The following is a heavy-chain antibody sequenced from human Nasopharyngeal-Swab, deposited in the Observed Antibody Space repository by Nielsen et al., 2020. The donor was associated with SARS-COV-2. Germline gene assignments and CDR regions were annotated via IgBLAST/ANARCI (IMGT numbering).Heavy chain of an antibody. CDR2: SSAANGNT. D-gene: IGHD2-2*01. CDR1: GDTFTGND. V-gene: IGHV1-18*04. CDR3: ATERSGVVPGPLGIGPWYIYYYMDV. Sequence: AASKVSCKAAGDTFTGNDITWVRHAPGQGLEWMGRSSAANGNTKLAQSCQGRVTMTTDTTTRTAYMELRSLTSDDTAVYYCATERSGVVPGPLGIGPWYIYYYMDVWGKGTTVTVSS. J-gene: IGHJ6*03.